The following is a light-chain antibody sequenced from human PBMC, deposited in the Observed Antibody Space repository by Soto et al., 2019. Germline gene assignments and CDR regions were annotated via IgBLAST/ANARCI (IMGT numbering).Light chain of an antibody. J-gene: IGKJ4*01. CDR3: QQYNNWPPPSMT. CDR2: GAS. Sequence: EIVMTQSPATLSVSPGERATLSCRASQSVSSNLALSQQKPGQAPRLLIYGASTRATGIPARFSGSGSGTEFTLTISSLQSEDFAVYYCQQYNNWPPPSMTFGGGTKVEIK. CDR1: QSVSSN. V-gene: IGKV3-15*01.